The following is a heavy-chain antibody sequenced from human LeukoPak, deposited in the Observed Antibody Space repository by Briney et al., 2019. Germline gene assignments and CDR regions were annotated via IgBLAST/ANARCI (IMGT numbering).Heavy chain of an antibody. Sequence: GGSLRLSCAASGFTFSSYAMHWVRQAPGKGLEWVAVISYDGSNKYYADSVKGRFTISRDNSKNTLYLQMNSLRAEDTAVYYCARDSSSTFSPWGQGTLVTVSS. D-gene: IGHD2-2*01. CDR3: ARDSSSTFSP. J-gene: IGHJ5*02. V-gene: IGHV3-30*04. CDR2: ISYDGSNK. CDR1: GFTFSSYA.